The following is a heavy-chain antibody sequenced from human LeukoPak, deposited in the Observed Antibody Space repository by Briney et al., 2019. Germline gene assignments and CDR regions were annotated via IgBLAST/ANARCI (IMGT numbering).Heavy chain of an antibody. D-gene: IGHD3-3*01. V-gene: IGHV5-51*01. CDR2: IYPGDSDT. J-gene: IGHJ4*02. CDR1: GYSFTSYW. Sequence: GESLKIPCKGSGYSFTSYWIGWVRQMPGKGLEWMGIIYPGDSDTRYSPSFQGQVTISADKSISTAYLQWSSLKASDTAMYYCARLGYDFWSGYYTPLHFDYWGQGTLVTVSS. CDR3: ARLGYDFWSGYYTPLHFDY.